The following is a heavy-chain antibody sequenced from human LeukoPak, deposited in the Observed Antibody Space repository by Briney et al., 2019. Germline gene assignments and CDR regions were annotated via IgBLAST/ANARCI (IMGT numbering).Heavy chain of an antibody. D-gene: IGHD6-19*01. CDR2: IIYDGSNK. V-gene: IGHV3-30*18. Sequence: GSLRLSCTASGFTFAGYGMHWVRQAPGKGLERVALIIYDGSNKYHVDSVKGRFTVSRDNSKNTLYLQMNSLRAEDTAVYYCVKVPRSGCCAFDIWGLGTMVTVSS. J-gene: IGHJ3*02. CDR1: GFTFAGYG. CDR3: VKVPRSGCCAFDI.